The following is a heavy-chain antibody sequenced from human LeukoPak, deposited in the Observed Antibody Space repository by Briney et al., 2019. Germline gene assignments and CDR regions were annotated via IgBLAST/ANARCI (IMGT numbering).Heavy chain of an antibody. CDR2: ISYDGSNQ. CDR1: GFTFSGYG. CDR3: AKRGSSGSYRYLEY. D-gene: IGHD1-26*01. J-gene: IGHJ4*02. V-gene: IGHV3-30*18. Sequence: PERSLRLSCAASGFTFSGYGMHWVRQAPGKGLEWVEIISYDGSNQYYADSVKGRFTISRDNSKNTLYLQMNSLRAEDTAVYYCAKRGSSGSYRYLEYWGQGTLVTVSS.